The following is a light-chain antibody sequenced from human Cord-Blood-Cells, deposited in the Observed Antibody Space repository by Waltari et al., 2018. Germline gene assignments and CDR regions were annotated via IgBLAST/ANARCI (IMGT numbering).Light chain of an antibody. CDR3: QKYNSALLT. CDR1: QGISNY. J-gene: IGKJ4*01. CDR2: AAS. V-gene: IGKV1-27*01. Sequence: DLQMTQSPSSLPASVGDRVNITCRASQGISNYLALYQQKPGKVPKLLIYAASTLQSGASSRFSGSGSGTDFTLTISSLQPEDVATYYCQKYNSALLTSGGGTKVGIK.